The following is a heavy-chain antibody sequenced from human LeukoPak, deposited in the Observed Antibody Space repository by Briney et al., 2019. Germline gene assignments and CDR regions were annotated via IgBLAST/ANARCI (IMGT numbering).Heavy chain of an antibody. CDR2: INPSSGGT. V-gene: IGHV1-2*02. J-gene: IGHJ5*02. Sequence: ASVKVSCRASGYTFTGYYMHWVRQAPGQGLEWMGWINPSSGGTNYAQKFQGRVTMTRDTSISTAYMELSRLRSDDTAVYYCARSPRFLEWLSNWFDPWGQGTLVTVSS. CDR3: ARSPRFLEWLSNWFDP. D-gene: IGHD3-3*01. CDR1: GYTFTGYY.